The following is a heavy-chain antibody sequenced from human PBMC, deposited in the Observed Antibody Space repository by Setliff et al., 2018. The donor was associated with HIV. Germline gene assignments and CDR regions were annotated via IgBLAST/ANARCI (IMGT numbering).Heavy chain of an antibody. D-gene: IGHD3-10*01. CDR2: ISYSGKT. CDR1: GVPTSASTYY. V-gene: IGHV4-39*02. CDR3: ALSSGSYYNALDN. J-gene: IGHJ4*02. Sequence: SETLSLTCTVSGVPTSASTYYWGWIRQPPGKGLDWIGYISYSGKTYYNPSLKSRVTISVDTSNNHFSLRLNSVTAADTAIYYCALSSGSYYNALDNWGQGTLVTVSS.